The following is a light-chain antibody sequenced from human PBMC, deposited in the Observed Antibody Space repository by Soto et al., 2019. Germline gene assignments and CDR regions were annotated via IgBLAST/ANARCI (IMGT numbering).Light chain of an antibody. Sequence: VLTHSPATLSVTKGEGVTLSCRASQGIGDTLAWYQHKPGQAPRLLIYAASSRATGIPDRFSGSGSGTDFTLTISRLEPEDFAVYYCQQYGYLATFGGGGKVDVK. J-gene: IGKJ4*01. CDR2: AAS. CDR3: QQYGYLAT. V-gene: IGKV3-20*01. CDR1: QGIGDT.